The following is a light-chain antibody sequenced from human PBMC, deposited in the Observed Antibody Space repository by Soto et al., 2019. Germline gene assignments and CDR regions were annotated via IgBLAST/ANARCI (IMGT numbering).Light chain of an antibody. CDR2: DVY. J-gene: IGLJ3*02. CDR3: SSYTTTSTVV. Sequence: QSVLTQPASVSGSPGQSITISCTGTSSDVGGYDYVSWFQQYPGKAPSLMIYDVYRRPSGLSYRFSGSKSGNTASLTISGLQAEDEADYYCSSYTTTSTVVFGGGTKLTVL. V-gene: IGLV2-14*03. CDR1: SSDVGGYDY.